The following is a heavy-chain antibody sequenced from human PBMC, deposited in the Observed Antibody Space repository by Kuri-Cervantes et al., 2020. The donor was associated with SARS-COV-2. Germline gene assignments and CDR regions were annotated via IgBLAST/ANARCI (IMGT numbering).Heavy chain of an antibody. J-gene: IGHJ4*02. CDR1: GFTFSSYS. V-gene: IGHV3-21*01. D-gene: IGHD3-22*01. CDR3: ARDSSGYYRLDY. CDR2: ISSSSSYI. Sequence: GESLKISCAASGFTFSSYSMNWVRQAPGKGLEWVSSISSSSSYIYYADSVKGRFTISRDNAENSLYLQMNSLRAEDTAVYYCARDSSGYYRLDYWGQGTLVTVSS.